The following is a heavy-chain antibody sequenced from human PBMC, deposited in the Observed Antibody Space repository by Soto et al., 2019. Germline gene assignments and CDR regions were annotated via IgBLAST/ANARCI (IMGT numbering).Heavy chain of an antibody. J-gene: IGHJ6*02. CDR2: ISSSSNTI. V-gene: IGHV3-48*02. Sequence: EVQLVESGGGLVQPGGSLRLSCAASGFTFSSYSMNWVRQAPGKGLQWISYISSSSNTIYYADSVKGRFTISRDYAKKXXYLQMNSLTDEETAVYHCVRGVPGDQTYFWYGMDVWGQGTTVTVSS. D-gene: IGHD7-27*01. CDR1: GFTFSSYS. CDR3: VRGVPGDQTYFWYGMDV.